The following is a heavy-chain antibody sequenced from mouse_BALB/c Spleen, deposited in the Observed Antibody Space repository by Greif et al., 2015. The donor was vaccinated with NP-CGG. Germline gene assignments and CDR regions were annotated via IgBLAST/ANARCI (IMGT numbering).Heavy chain of an antibody. CDR3: ARCMITTGAWFAY. CDR2: IYPGSGNT. D-gene: IGHD2-4*01. CDR1: GYTFTDYY. V-gene: IGHV1-84*02. Sequence: VQLVESGPELVKPGASVKISCKASGYTFTDYYINWVKQKPGQGLEWIGWIYPGSGNTKYNEKFKGKATLTVDTSSSTAYMQLSSLTSEDTAVYFCARCMITTGAWFAYWGQGTLVTVSA. J-gene: IGHJ3*01.